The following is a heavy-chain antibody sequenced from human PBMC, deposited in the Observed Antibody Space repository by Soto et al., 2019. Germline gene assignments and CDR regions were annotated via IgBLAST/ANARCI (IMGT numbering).Heavy chain of an antibody. CDR1: GFTFSSYG. V-gene: IGHV3-30*18. J-gene: IGHJ6*02. CDR3: AKDIGPVARDYYYYGMDV. Sequence: GGSLRLSCAASGFTFSSYGMHWVRQAPGKGLEWVAVISYDGSNKYYADSVKGRFTISRDNSKNTLYLQMNSLRAEDTAVYYCAKDIGPVARDYYYYGMDVWGQGTTVTSP. CDR2: ISYDGSNK. D-gene: IGHD5-12*01.